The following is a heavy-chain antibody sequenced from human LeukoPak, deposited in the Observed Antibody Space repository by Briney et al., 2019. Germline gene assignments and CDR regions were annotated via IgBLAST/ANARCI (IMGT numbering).Heavy chain of an antibody. J-gene: IGHJ4*02. CDR2: ISWNSSSI. Sequence: GGSLRLSCAASGFTFDDYAMHWVRQAPGKGLEWVSGISWNSSSIGYADSVKGRFTISRDNAKSSLYLQMNSLRAEDTALYYCAKDGTYYYDSSGYWGYFDYWGQGTLVTVSS. D-gene: IGHD3-22*01. V-gene: IGHV3-9*01. CDR1: GFTFDDYA. CDR3: AKDGTYYYDSSGYWGYFDY.